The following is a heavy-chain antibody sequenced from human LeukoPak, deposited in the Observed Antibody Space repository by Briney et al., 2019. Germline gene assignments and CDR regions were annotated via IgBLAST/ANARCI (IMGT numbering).Heavy chain of an antibody. J-gene: IGHJ4*02. CDR3: AAVIDY. CDR1: GFTFSNYE. CDR2: ISNSGSTK. V-gene: IGHV3-48*03. Sequence: GGSLRLSCVASGFTFSNYEMNWIRQAPGKGLEWISYISNSGSTKYYADSVKGRFTISRDNAKNSVFLQMNSLRAEDTAVYYCAAVIDYWGQGTLVTVSS.